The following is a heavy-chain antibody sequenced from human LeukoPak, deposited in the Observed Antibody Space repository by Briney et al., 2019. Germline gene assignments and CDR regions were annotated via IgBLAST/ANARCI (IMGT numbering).Heavy chain of an antibody. D-gene: IGHD2-8*02. J-gene: IGHJ4*02. CDR3: AKDGSWSCTD. V-gene: IGHV3-30*02. CDR1: GFTFSRYA. CDR2: IAHHGSNN. Sequence: PGGSLRFSCAASGFTFSRYAMHWVRQGPGKGLEWVAYIAHHGSNNYYADSVKGRFSISRDNSKRTLYLQMNSLRADDTAVYYCAKDGSWSCTDWGQGTLVTVSS.